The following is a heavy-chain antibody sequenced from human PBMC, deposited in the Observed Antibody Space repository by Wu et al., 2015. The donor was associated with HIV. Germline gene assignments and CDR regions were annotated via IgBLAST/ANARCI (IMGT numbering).Heavy chain of an antibody. J-gene: IGHJ4*02. V-gene: IGHV1-69*11. CDR3: ARGVYDSSGQFDY. Sequence: QVQLVQSGAEVKKPGSSVKVSCKASGGTFSSYAISWVRQAPGQGLEWMGGIIPIHGAANYAQKFEGRVTITADESTSTAYMDLSSLTSEDTAVYYCARGVYDSSGQFDYWGQGTLVTVSS. CDR2: IIPIHGAA. CDR1: GGTFSSYA. D-gene: IGHD3-22*01.